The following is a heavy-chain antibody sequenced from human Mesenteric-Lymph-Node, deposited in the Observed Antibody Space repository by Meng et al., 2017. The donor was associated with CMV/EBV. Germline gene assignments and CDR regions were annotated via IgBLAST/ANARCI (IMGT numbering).Heavy chain of an antibody. D-gene: IGHD4-11*01. CDR3: ARDNPGLQYVWFDP. V-gene: IGHV4-61*01. J-gene: IGHJ5*02. CDR2: IYYNGRT. CDR1: GGSVSSYSHY. Sequence: SETLSLTCTVSGGSVSSYSHYWSWVRQPPGKGLEWIGYIYYNGRTNFNPSLKSRVTMSVDTSKNQISLRLNSVTAADTAVYFCARDNPGLQYVWFDPWGQGTLVTVSS.